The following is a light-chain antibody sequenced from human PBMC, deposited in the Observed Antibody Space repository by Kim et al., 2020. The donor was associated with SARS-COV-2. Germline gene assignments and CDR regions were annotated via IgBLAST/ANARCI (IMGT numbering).Light chain of an antibody. J-gene: IGKJ1*01. CDR1: QDITRY. V-gene: IGKV1-16*01. CDR2: TAS. CDR3: QQYYNDPRT. Sequence: DIQMTQSPSSLSASVGDRVTITCRASQDITRYLEWYQQKPGKAPKPLIYTASNLQSGVPSRFTGSGSGTDFTLTITTLQPEDFATYYCQQYYNDPRTFGRGTKVDIK.